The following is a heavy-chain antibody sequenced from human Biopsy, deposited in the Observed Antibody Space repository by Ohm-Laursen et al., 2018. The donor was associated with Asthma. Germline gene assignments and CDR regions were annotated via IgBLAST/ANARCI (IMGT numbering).Heavy chain of an antibody. Sequence: SDTLSLTWSVYGGSISSFYWSWIRQSPAKGLDWMGYVYWTGSTNYNPSLKSRITMSVDTSKNRMFLELTSVTAADTAIYYCVRAVRNEQWLAPFDYWGQGKPVTVSS. CDR1: GGSISSFY. CDR2: VYWTGST. J-gene: IGHJ4*02. V-gene: IGHV4-59*07. CDR3: VRAVRNEQWLAPFDY. D-gene: IGHD6-19*01.